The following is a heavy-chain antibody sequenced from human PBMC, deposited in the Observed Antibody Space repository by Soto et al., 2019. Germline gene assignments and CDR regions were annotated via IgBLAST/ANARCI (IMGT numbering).Heavy chain of an antibody. CDR2: VSHDGRNT. Sequence: VQLVESGGGVVQPGSSLRLSCAASGFTFSDDAMHWVRQAQGKGLEWVAVVSHDGRNTHYADSVKGRFTISRDSSKNTVTLEMTSLRAEDTAFYYCAKGGRQWLVKSDFNYWGQGALVNVSS. CDR1: GFTFSDDA. CDR3: AKGGRQWLVKSDFNY. D-gene: IGHD6-19*01. V-gene: IGHV3-30*18. J-gene: IGHJ4*02.